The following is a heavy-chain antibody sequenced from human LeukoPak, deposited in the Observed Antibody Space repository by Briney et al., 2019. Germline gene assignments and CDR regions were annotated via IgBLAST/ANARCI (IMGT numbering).Heavy chain of an antibody. D-gene: IGHD3-16*02. CDR2: IYPGDSDT. V-gene: IGHV5-51*01. J-gene: IGHJ3*02. Sequence: GESLKISCKGSGYSFTSYWIGWVRRMPGKGLEWMGIIYPGDSDTRYSPSFQGQVTISADKSISTAYLQWSSLKASDTAMYYCARHLEYDYVWGSYLPRGAFDIWGQGTMVTVSS. CDR3: ARHLEYDYVWGSYLPRGAFDI. CDR1: GYSFTSYW.